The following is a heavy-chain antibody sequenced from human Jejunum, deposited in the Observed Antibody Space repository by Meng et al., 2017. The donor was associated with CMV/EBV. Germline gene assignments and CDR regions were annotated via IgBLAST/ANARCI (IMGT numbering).Heavy chain of an antibody. D-gene: IGHD5-18*01. Sequence: SGFTVSSTYMSWVRQAPGKGLEWVSVIFGSGTTVYPDSVKGRFTISRDNSKNTVYLQMNSLKLEDTAVYYCARGADTPVVLPPDLWGQGTLVTSPQ. J-gene: IGHJ4*02. CDR3: ARGADTPVVLPPDL. V-gene: IGHV3-66*02. CDR1: GFTVSSTY. CDR2: IFGSGTT.